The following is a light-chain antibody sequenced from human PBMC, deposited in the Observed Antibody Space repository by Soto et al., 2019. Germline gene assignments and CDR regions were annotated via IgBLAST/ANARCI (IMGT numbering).Light chain of an antibody. V-gene: IGKV1-9*01. J-gene: IGKJ3*01. CDR3: QQVNSYPFT. CDR1: QGISSY. Sequence: IQLTQSPSSLSASVGDRVTISCRSSQGISSYLAWYQQKPGKAHNLLIYAASTLQSGVPSRFSGSGSGTDFTLTIRRLQPEDFATYYRQQVNSYPFTFGPGTKVDIK. CDR2: AAS.